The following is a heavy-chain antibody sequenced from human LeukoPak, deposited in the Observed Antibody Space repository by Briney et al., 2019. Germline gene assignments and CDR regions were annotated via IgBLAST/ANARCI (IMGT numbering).Heavy chain of an antibody. CDR1: GFTFSSYN. CDR3: ARVLGAYSYGFQRKTNYYYYYMDV. V-gene: IGHV3-48*01. J-gene: IGHJ6*03. D-gene: IGHD5-18*01. Sequence: GGSLRLSCAASGFTFSSYNMNWVRQAPGKGLEWVSYISSSGSTIYYADSVKGRFTISRDNAKNSLYLQLNSLRPEDTAVYYCARVLGAYSYGFQRKTNYYYYYMDVWGKGTTVTISS. CDR2: ISSSGSTI.